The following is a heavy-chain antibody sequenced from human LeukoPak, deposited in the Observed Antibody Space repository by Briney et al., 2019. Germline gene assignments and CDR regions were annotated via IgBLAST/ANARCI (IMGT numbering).Heavy chain of an antibody. D-gene: IGHD3-10*01. CDR1: GFTFSSYE. Sequence: GGSLRLSCAASGFTFSSYEMNWVRQALGKGLEWVSYISSSGSTIYYADSVKGRFTISRDNAKNSLYLQMNSLRADDTAVYYCARDPSHLWFGELSYYFDYWGQGTLVTVSS. CDR3: ARDPSHLWFGELSYYFDY. CDR2: ISSSGSTI. J-gene: IGHJ4*02. V-gene: IGHV3-48*03.